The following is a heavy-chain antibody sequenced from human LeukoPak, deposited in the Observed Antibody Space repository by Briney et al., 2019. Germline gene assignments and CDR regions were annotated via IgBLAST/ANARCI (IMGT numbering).Heavy chain of an antibody. CDR3: ARGTTQYCSSTSCYETLHYYYMDV. CDR1: GFTFSSYA. D-gene: IGHD2-2*01. Sequence: PGGSLRLSCAASGFTFSSYAMHWVRQAPGKGLEYVSAISSNGGSTYYANSVKGRFTISRDNSKNTLYLQMGSLRAEDMAVYYCARGTTQYCSSTSCYETLHYYYMDVWGKGTTVTISS. J-gene: IGHJ6*03. V-gene: IGHV3-64*01. CDR2: ISSNGGST.